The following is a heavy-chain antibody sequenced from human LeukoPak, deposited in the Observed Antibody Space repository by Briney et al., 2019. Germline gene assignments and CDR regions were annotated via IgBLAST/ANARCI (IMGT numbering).Heavy chain of an antibody. CDR3: ARDRCSSTSCYCDY. D-gene: IGHD2-2*01. V-gene: IGHV3-21*01. Sequence: GGSLRLSCAASGFTFSSYSMNWVRQAPGKGLEWVSSISSSSSYIYYADSVKGRFTISRDNAKNSLYLQMNSLRAEDTAVYYCARDRCSSTSCYCDYWGQGTLVTVSS. J-gene: IGHJ4*02. CDR1: GFTFSSYS. CDR2: ISSSSSYI.